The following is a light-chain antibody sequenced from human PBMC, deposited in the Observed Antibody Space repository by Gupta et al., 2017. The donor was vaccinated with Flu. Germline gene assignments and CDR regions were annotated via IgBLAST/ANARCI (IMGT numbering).Light chain of an antibody. CDR2: GAA. CDR3: QQSDTTPYT. J-gene: IGKJ2*01. CDR1: QAIGKS. V-gene: IGKV1-39*01. Sequence: GDTVTITCRASQAIGKSLNWYQQKPGKAPKLLIYGAAMLEKDVSSRFSGSASGTDFTLTISGLKHEDLAVYFCQQSDTTPYTFGPGTKVEIK.